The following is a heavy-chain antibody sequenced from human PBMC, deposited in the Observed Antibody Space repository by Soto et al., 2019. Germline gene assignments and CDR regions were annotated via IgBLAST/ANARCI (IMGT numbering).Heavy chain of an antibody. CDR2: INPNSGGT. V-gene: IGHV1-2*02. CDR1: GYTFTANY. J-gene: IGHJ4*02. Sequence: ASVKVSCKGSGYTFTANYIQWVRQAPGQGLEWMGWINPNSGGTTYAQKFQGRVTLTRDTSITTAYMELSRLTSDDTAVYFCAREGRGWKYFDYWGQGSLVTVSS. CDR3: AREGRGWKYFDY. D-gene: IGHD6-19*01.